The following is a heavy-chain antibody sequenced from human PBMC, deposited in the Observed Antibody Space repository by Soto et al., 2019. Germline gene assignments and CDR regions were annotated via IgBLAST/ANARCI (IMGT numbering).Heavy chain of an antibody. V-gene: IGHV1-3*01. Sequence: ASVKVSCEDSGYSLTSYARHWVRQAPGQRLEWMGWINAGNGNTKYSQKFQGRVTITRDTSASTAYMELSSLRSEDTAVYYCARDQAGHYDFWSGYYKLSAFDIWGQGTMVTVSS. J-gene: IGHJ3*02. CDR1: GYSLTSYA. CDR2: INAGNGNT. D-gene: IGHD3-3*01. CDR3: ARDQAGHYDFWSGYYKLSAFDI.